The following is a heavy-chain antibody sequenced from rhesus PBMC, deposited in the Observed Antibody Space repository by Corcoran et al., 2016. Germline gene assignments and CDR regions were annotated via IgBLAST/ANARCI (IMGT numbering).Heavy chain of an antibody. CDR3: ARLIVGS. CDR1: GGSISSSNW. Sequence: QVQLQESGPAVVKPSETLSLTCAVSGGSISSSNWWSWIRQSPGKGLEWIGGIYGSGGSTEYNPSLKCRVTISIDTSKNQFSLKLSSVTAADTAVYYCARLIVGSWGQGVLVTVSS. CDR2: IYGSGGST. V-gene: IGHV4-93*02. J-gene: IGHJ4*01. D-gene: IGHD2-15*01.